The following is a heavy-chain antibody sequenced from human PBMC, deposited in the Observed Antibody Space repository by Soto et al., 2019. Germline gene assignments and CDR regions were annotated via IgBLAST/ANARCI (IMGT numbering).Heavy chain of an antibody. V-gene: IGHV3-30-3*01. J-gene: IGHJ4*02. CDR2: ISYDGSNK. Sequence: QVQLVESGGGVVQPGRSLRLSCAASGFTFSSYAMHWVRQAPGKGLEWVAVISYDGSNKYYADSVKGRFTISRDNSKNTLYLQMNRLRAEDTAVYYCHCGVVVAAKGPFDYWGQGTLVTVSS. CDR3: HCGVVVAAKGPFDY. D-gene: IGHD2-15*01. CDR1: GFTFSSYA.